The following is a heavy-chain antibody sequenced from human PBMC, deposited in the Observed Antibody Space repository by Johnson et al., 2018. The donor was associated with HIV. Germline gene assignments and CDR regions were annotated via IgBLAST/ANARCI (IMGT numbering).Heavy chain of an antibody. V-gene: IGHV3-11*01. D-gene: IGHD2-15*01. CDR3: VRDTGYCSGGRCDDAFDV. Sequence: QVQLVESGGGLVKPGGSLRLSCAASGFIFSDYYMSWIRQAPGKGLEWVSYISSSGTNIYYADSVKGRFSISRDNAKSSLYLQMNSLRAEDTALYYCVRDTGYCSGGRCDDAFDVWGQGTVVTVSS. CDR2: ISSSGTNI. CDR1: GFIFSDYY. J-gene: IGHJ3*01.